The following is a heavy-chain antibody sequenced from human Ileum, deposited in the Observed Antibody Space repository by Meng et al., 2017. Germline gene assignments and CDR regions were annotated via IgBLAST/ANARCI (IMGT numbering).Heavy chain of an antibody. V-gene: IGHV6-1*01. D-gene: IGHD3-3*01. Sequence: QVQLQQSGPGLVKPSQTLSLTCAVSGGSVSSNIAAWNWIRQSPLRGLEWLGRTYYRSKWYSEYAVSVKSRISITPDTFKNQFSLQMNSVTPEDTAVYYCASGSGSLDYWGPGTLVTVSS. J-gene: IGHJ4*02. CDR1: GGSVSSNIAA. CDR3: ASGSGSLDY. CDR2: TYYRSKWYS.